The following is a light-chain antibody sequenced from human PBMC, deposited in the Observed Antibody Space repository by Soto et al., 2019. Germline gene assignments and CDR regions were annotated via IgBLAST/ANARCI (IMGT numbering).Light chain of an antibody. CDR1: SSDVGYYNN. Sequence: QSVLTQPASVSGSPGQSIAISCTGTSSDVGYYNNVSWYQQHPGKAPNVMIYDVNNRPPGVPDRFSGSKSGNTASLTISGLQAEDEADYYCSSYTSSSTYVFGTGTKVTVL. CDR3: SSYTSSSTYV. J-gene: IGLJ1*01. V-gene: IGLV2-14*01. CDR2: DVN.